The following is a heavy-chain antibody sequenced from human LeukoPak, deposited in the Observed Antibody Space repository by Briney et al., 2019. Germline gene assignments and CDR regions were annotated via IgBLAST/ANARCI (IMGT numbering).Heavy chain of an antibody. Sequence: GGSLRLSCAASGFTFSSYGIHWVRQAPGKGLEWVAVISYDGSNKYYADSVKGRFTISRDNSKNTLYLQMNSLRAEDTAVYYCAKDVLLWFGEFKTYGMDVWGQGTTVTVSS. CDR3: AKDVLLWFGEFKTYGMDV. CDR1: GFTFSSYG. J-gene: IGHJ6*02. V-gene: IGHV3-30*18. CDR2: ISYDGSNK. D-gene: IGHD3-10*01.